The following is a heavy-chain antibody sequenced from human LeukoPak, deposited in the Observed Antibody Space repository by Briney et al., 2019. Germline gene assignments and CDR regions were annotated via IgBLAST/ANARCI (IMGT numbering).Heavy chain of an antibody. Sequence: ASVTVSCKASGYTFTGYYMHWVRQAPGQGLEWMGWINPNSGGTNYAQKFQGRVTMTRDTSISTAYMELSRLRSDDTAVYYCARDYYGSGSYDYWGQGTLVTVSS. CDR3: ARDYYGSGSYDY. J-gene: IGHJ4*02. D-gene: IGHD3-10*01. CDR1: GYTFTGYY. CDR2: INPNSGGT. V-gene: IGHV1-2*02.